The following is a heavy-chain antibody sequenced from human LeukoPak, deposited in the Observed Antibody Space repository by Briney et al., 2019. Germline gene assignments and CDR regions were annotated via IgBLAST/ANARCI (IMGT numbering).Heavy chain of an antibody. Sequence: ASVKVSCKASGGTFSSCAISWVRQAPGQGLEWMGGIIPIFGTANYAQKFQGRVTITTDESTSTAYMELSSLRSEDTAVYYCARVGDYGYDLVAFDIWGQGTMVIVSS. J-gene: IGHJ3*02. D-gene: IGHD5-12*01. CDR3: ARVGDYGYDLVAFDI. CDR2: IIPIFGTA. V-gene: IGHV1-69*05. CDR1: GGTFSSCA.